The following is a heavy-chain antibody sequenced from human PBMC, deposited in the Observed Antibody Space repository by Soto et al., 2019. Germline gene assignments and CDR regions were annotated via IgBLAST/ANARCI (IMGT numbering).Heavy chain of an antibody. V-gene: IGHV3-23*01. D-gene: IGHD2-8*01. Sequence: EVQLLESGGGLVQPGGSLRLSCAASGFTFSTYAMSWVRQAPGKGLEWVSTITTSGGNTYYADSVQGPFTISRDNSKNTLYLQMNSLRAEDTGVYYCAGRYCTNGVCYTNYYYYIDVWGKGTTVTVSS. J-gene: IGHJ6*03. CDR1: GFTFSTYA. CDR3: AGRYCTNGVCYTNYYYYIDV. CDR2: ITTSGGNT.